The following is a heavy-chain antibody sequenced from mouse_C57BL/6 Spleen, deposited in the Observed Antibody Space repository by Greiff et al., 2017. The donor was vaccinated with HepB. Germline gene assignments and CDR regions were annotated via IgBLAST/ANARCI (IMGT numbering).Heavy chain of an antibody. Sequence: EVKLMESGGGLVQPGGSLSLSCAASGFTFTDYYMSWVRQPPGKALEWLGFIRNKANGYTTEYSASVKGRFTISRDNSQSILYLQMNALRAEDSATYYCARSPYYYGSSFSYWYFDVWGTGTTVTVSS. CDR3: ARSPYYYGSSFSYWYFDV. CDR1: GFTFTDYY. D-gene: IGHD1-1*01. J-gene: IGHJ1*03. CDR2: IRNKANGYTT. V-gene: IGHV7-3*01.